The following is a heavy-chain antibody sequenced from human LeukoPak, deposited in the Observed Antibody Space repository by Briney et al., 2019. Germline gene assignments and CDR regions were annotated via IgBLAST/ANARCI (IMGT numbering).Heavy chain of an antibody. V-gene: IGHV3-48*01. J-gene: IGHJ6*03. CDR3: ATAPVGWALPTSYYYYYMDV. CDR2: ISSSISSI. CDR1: GFTFSAYS. Sequence: GGSLRLSWAASGFTFSAYSMNWVRRAPGKGLEWGSYISSSISSIYYADSVNGRFTISRDNANNSLYLQMNSLRAKDTASYDFATAPVGWALPTSYYYYYMDVWGKGTTVTVSS. D-gene: IGHD1-26*01.